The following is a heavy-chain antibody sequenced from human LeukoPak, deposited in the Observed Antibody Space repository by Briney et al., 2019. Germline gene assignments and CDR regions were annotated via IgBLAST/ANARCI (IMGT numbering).Heavy chain of an antibody. Sequence: KAGGSLRLSCAASGFTFSSYAMSWVRQAPGKGLEWVSSISSSSSYIYYADSVKGRFTISRDNAKNSLYLQMNSLRAEDAAVYYCARGYCSGGSCYRSPYFSWFDPWGQGTLVTVSS. CDR3: ARGYCSGGSCYRSPYFSWFDP. CDR1: GFTFSSYA. D-gene: IGHD2-15*01. V-gene: IGHV3-21*01. J-gene: IGHJ5*02. CDR2: ISSSSSYI.